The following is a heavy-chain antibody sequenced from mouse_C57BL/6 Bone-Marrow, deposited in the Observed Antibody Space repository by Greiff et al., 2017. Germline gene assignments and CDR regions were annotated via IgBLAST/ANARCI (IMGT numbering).Heavy chain of an antibody. D-gene: IGHD2-2*01. CDR3: ARGYYGNDGDY. CDR2: IDPSDSET. CDR1: GYTFTSYW. V-gene: IGHV1-52*01. Sequence: QVQLKQPGAELVRPGSSVKLSCKASGYTFTSYWMHWVKQRPIQGLEWIGNIDPSDSETHYNQKFKDKATLTVDKSSSTAYMQLSSLTSEDSAVYYCARGYYGNDGDYWGQGTTLTVSS. J-gene: IGHJ2*01.